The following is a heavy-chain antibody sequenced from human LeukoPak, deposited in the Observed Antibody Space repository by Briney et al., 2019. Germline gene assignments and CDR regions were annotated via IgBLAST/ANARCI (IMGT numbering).Heavy chain of an antibody. CDR1: GGSISSGGYY. V-gene: IGHV4-31*03. Sequence: PSQTLPLTCSISGGSISSGGYYWTWIRQHPGKGLEWIGYIYNSGSAYYNPSLKSRVTISVDRSENQFSPKLSSVTAADTAVYYCARGRTGAAGGLDYWGQGTLVTVSS. J-gene: IGHJ4*02. D-gene: IGHD6-13*01. CDR3: ARGRTGAAGGLDY. CDR2: IYNSGSA.